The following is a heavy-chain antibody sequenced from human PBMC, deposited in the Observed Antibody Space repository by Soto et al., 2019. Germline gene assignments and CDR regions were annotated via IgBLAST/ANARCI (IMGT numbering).Heavy chain of an antibody. CDR2: ISNRGDT. J-gene: IGHJ3*02. CDR1: GFIVSDTY. CDR3: AREPRYWRGGSCSITGDAYDI. D-gene: IGHD2-15*01. V-gene: IGHV3-66*01. Sequence: EVQLVESGGGLVQPGGSLRLSCTASGFIVSDTYVNWVRQAPGKGLEWVSVISNRGDTHYADSVRGRFSLSRDISDNTLHLQMNTMRVEDTAVYYSAREPRYWRGGSCSITGDAYDIWGQGTMVTVSS.